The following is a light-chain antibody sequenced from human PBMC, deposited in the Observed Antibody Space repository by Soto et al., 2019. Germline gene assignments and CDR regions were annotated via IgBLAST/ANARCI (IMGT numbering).Light chain of an antibody. Sequence: IMLTHSPSTLSVSTGERAPLSCSASQSISSNLAWYQQKPGQAPRLLMFRTSSRATGFPARFSGSGSGTEFNLTISSLQSEDFGVYYCQQYNNWPRATFGGGTKVDVK. V-gene: IGKV3-15*01. CDR2: RTS. J-gene: IGKJ4*01. CDR1: QSISSN. CDR3: QQYNNWPRAT.